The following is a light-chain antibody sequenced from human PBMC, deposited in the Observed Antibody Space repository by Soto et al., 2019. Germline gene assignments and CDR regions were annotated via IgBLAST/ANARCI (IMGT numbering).Light chain of an antibody. V-gene: IGLV2-14*01. CDR3: SSYTSSSTYV. Sequence: QSALTQPASVSGSLGQSITISCTGTASDIGDNNYVSWYQHHPGKAPKLIIFEVRFRPSGVSLRFSGSKSANTASLTISGLQAEDEADYYCSSYTSSSTYVFGTGTKVTVL. CDR1: ASDIGDNNY. CDR2: EVR. J-gene: IGLJ1*01.